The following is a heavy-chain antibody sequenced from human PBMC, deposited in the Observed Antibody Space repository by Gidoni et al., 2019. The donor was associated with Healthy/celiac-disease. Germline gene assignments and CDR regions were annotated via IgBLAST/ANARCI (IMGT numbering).Heavy chain of an antibody. CDR1: GFTFSSYG. CDR2: IWYDGSNK. D-gene: IGHD4-17*01. V-gene: IGHV3-33*01. J-gene: IGHJ4*02. CDR3: ARDFGGDYGDYADY. Sequence: QVQLLESGGGVVQPGRSLRLSCAASGFTFSSYGMHWVRQAPGKGLEWVAVIWYDGSNKYYADSVKGRFTITRDNSKNTLYLQMNSLRAEDTAVYYCARDFGGDYGDYADYWGQGTLVTVSS.